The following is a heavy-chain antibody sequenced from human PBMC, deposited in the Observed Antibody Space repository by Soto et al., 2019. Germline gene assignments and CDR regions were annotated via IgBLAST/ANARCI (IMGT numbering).Heavy chain of an antibody. CDR1: AFTFSNAW. CDR2: VKSKTDGGPT. CDR3: TTDFGGDPHLPESEY. Sequence: PAWALRLSCAASAFTFSNAWMSLVIQTPCKLLGLFGRVKSKTDGGPTDYAPPVKGRFTMSRDDSKNTLYLQMNSLKTEDTAVYYCTTDFGGDPHLPESEYWGQGSLVTVSS. V-gene: IGHV3-15*01. J-gene: IGHJ4*02. D-gene: IGHD2-21*02.